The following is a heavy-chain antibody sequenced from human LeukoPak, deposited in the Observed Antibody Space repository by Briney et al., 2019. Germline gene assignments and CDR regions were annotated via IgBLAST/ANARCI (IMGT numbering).Heavy chain of an antibody. CDR3: AKSSTRGYSGYAKD. CDR1: GFTFSSYA. Sequence: GGSLRLPCAASGFTFSSYAMSWVRQAPGKGLEWVSAISGSGGSTYYADSVKGRFTISRDNSKNTLYLQMNSLRAEDTAVYYCAKSSTRGYSGYAKDWGQGTLVTVSS. CDR2: ISGSGGST. D-gene: IGHD5-12*01. V-gene: IGHV3-23*01. J-gene: IGHJ4*02.